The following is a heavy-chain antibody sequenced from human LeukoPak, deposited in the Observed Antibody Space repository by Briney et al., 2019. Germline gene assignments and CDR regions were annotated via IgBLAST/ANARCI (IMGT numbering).Heavy chain of an antibody. CDR2: IYPGDSDT. D-gene: IGHD5-18*01. V-gene: IGHV5-51*01. J-gene: IGHJ4*02. CDR3: ARPPLTAMVAWFDY. CDR1: GYSFTSYW. Sequence: GESLKISCNGSGYSFTSYWIGWVRQMPGKGLEGMGIIYPGDSDTRYSPSFQGQVTISADKSISTAYLQWSSLKASDTAMYYCARPPLTAMVAWFDYWGQGTLVTVSS.